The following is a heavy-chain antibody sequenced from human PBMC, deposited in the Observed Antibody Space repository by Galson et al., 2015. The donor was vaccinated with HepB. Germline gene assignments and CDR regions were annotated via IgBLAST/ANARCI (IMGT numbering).Heavy chain of an antibody. CDR2: INPNSGGT. Sequence: SCKASGYTFTGYYMHWVRQAPGQGLEWMGWINPNSGGTNYAQKFQGRVTMTRDTSISTAYMELSRLRSDDTAVYYCARVVPAASHYYYMDVWGKGTTVTVSS. V-gene: IGHV1-2*02. CDR1: GYTFTGYY. D-gene: IGHD2-2*01. CDR3: ARVVPAASHYYYMDV. J-gene: IGHJ6*03.